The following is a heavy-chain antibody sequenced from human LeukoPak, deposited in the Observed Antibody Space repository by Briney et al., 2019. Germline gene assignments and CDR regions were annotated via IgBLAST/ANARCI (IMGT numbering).Heavy chain of an antibody. CDR1: GYTFTNFA. J-gene: IGHJ4*02. CDR2: INVGSGNT. V-gene: IGHV1-3*01. D-gene: IGHD5-12*01. Sequence: ASVKVSCKASGYTFTNFAIYWVRQTPGQRLEWMGWINVGSGNTRYLQKLQGRVTLSRDISANTAYMELNSLTSEDTGVYYCARNIEGTTYCDYWGQGTLVTVSS. CDR3: ARNIEGTTYCDY.